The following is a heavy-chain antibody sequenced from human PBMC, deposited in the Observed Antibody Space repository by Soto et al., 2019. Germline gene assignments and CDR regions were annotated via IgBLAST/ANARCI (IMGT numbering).Heavy chain of an antibody. CDR1: GFTFSSYW. CDR2: INSDGSST. Sequence: EVQLVECGGDLVQPGGSLRLACAASGFTFSSYWLDWLHQDPGKGLVWVSRINSDGSSTSYADSVKGRFTISRDNAKNTLYLQMNSLRAEDTVVYYCARGYLRFSNWFDPWGQGTLVTVSS. D-gene: IGHD3-3*01. CDR3: ARGYLRFSNWFDP. J-gene: IGHJ5*02. V-gene: IGHV3-74*01.